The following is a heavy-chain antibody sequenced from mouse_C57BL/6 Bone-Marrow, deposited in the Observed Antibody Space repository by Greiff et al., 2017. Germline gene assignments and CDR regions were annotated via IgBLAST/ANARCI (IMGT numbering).Heavy chain of an antibody. CDR2: ISSGGDYI. V-gene: IGHV5-9-1*02. D-gene: IGHD1-1*01. J-gene: IGHJ2*01. CDR3: TRDGTVVAFDY. Sequence: EVMLVESGEGLVKPGGSLKLSCAASGFTFSSYAMSWVRQTPEKRLEWVAYISSGGDYIYYADTVKGRFTISRDNARNTLYLQMSSLKSEDTAMYYCTRDGTVVAFDYWGQGTTLTVSS. CDR1: GFTFSSYA.